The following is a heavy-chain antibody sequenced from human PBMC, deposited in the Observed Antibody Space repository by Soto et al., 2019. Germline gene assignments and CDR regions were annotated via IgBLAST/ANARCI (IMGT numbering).Heavy chain of an antibody. Sequence: SETLSLTCDVSGEPMTGGYYWGWIRHSPGKGLQWIGSIYYGGATYYNPSLRSRLTISIDASKNQFTLRLTSVTAADTALYYCARGWYYFDLWGQGILVTVSS. CDR2: IYYGGAT. J-gene: IGHJ4*02. CDR3: ARGWYYFDL. CDR1: GEPMTGGYY. V-gene: IGHV4-38-2*01. D-gene: IGHD2-8*01.